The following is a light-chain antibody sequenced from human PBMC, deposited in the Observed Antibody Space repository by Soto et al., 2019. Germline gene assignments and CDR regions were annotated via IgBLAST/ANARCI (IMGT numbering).Light chain of an antibody. V-gene: IGLV1-47*01. CDR1: SSNIGSNY. CDR3: AAWDDSLWV. Sequence: QSVLTQPPSASGTPGLRVTISCSGSSSNIGSNYVYWYQQLPGTAPKLLIYRNNQRPSGVPDRFSGSKSGTSASLAISGLRSEDEADYYCAAWDDSLWVFGGGTKVTVL. J-gene: IGLJ3*02. CDR2: RNN.